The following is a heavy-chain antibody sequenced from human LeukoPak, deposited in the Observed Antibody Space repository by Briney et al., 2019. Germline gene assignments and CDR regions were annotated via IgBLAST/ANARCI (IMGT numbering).Heavy chain of an antibody. J-gene: IGHJ6*02. D-gene: IGHD6-19*01. Sequence: PGGSLRLSCAASGFTVSSNYMSWVRQAPGKGLEWVSVIYSGGSTYYADSVKGRFTISRHNSKNTLYLQMNSLRAEDTAVYYCARDGTYSSGWYTDYYYGMDVWGQGTTVTVSS. V-gene: IGHV3-53*04. CDR2: IYSGGST. CDR3: ARDGTYSSGWYTDYYYGMDV. CDR1: GFTVSSNY.